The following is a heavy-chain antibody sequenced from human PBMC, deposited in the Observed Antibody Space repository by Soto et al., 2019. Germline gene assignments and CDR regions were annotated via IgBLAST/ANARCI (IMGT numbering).Heavy chain of an antibody. CDR2: MNPNSGNT. V-gene: IGHV1-8*01. CDR1: GYTFTSYE. CDR3: ARERTRGFDP. J-gene: IGHJ5*02. Sequence: QVHLVQSGAEVRKPGASVKVSCKASGYTFTSYEINWVRQATGQGLEWMGWMNPNSGNTAYAQKFQGRVTMTRNTSISTAHMELSSLSSEDTAVYYCARERTRGFDPWGQGTLVTVSS.